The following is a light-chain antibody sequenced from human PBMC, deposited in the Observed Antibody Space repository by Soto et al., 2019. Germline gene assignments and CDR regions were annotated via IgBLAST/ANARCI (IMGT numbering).Light chain of an antibody. CDR1: PGISSW. J-gene: IGKJ4*01. Sequence: DIQMTQSPSSVSASVGDRVTITCLASPGISSWLAWYQQKPGKAPKLLIYAASSLQSGVPSRFSGSGSVTDFTLTSRSLQPEDFATEYCQQANRFPRPVGGGTKVEIK. CDR2: AAS. CDR3: QQANRFPRP. V-gene: IGKV1-12*01.